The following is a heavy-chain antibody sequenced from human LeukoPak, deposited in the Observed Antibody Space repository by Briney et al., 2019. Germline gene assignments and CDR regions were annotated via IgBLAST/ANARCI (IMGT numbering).Heavy chain of an antibody. V-gene: IGHV3-9*01. Sequence: QSGRSLRLSCAASGFTFDDHAMHWVRQAPGKGLEWVSGLSWNSGSIDYADSVKGRFTISRDNAKNSLYLQMNSLRAEDTALYYCAKGPGMATVKRYLDYWGQGTLVTVSS. D-gene: IGHD5-24*01. J-gene: IGHJ4*02. CDR1: GFTFDDHA. CDR3: AKGPGMATVKRYLDY. CDR2: LSWNSGSI.